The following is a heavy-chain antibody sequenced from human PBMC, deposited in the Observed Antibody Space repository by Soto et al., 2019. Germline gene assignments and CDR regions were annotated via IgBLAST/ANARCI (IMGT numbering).Heavy chain of an antibody. J-gene: IGHJ4*02. CDR2: ISGSGDST. V-gene: IGHV3-23*01. CDR1: GFTFSTYA. D-gene: IGHD6-19*01. CDR3: ARGYSSGPDY. Sequence: GGSLRLSCAASGFTFSTYAMNWVRQAPGKGLEWVSGISGSGDSTYYADSVKGRFTISRDNAKNTLYLQLNSLRAEDTALYYCARGYSSGPDYWGQGTLVTVSS.